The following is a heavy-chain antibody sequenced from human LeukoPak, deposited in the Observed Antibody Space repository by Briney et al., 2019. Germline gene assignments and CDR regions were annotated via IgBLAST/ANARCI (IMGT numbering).Heavy chain of an antibody. CDR1: GYTFTSYG. D-gene: IGHD3-22*01. V-gene: IGHV1-18*01. CDR3: ARYRGYYDGSGYDAFDI. Sequence: ASVKVSCKASGYTFTSYGISWVRQAPGQGLEWMGWISAYNGNTNYAQKLQGRVTMTTDTSTSTAYIELRSLRSDDTAVYYCARYRGYYDGSGYDAFDIWGQGTMVTVSS. J-gene: IGHJ3*02. CDR2: ISAYNGNT.